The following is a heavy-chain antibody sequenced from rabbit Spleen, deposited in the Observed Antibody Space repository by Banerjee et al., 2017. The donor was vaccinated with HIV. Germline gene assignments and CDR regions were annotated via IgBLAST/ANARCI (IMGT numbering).Heavy chain of an antibody. D-gene: IGHD4-1*01. CDR3: ARDGISFVSSGWGLTRLDL. CDR2: IYAGSSATT. Sequence: QQQLVESGGGLVKPGASLTLTCKASGFFFSNKAVMCWVRQAPGKGLEWIACIYAGSSATTYYASWVNGRFTISRSISLNTVTLQMSSLTAADTATYFCARDGISFVSSGWGLTRLDLWAKGPSSPS. J-gene: IGHJ3*01. V-gene: IGHV1S45*01. CDR1: GFFFSNKAV.